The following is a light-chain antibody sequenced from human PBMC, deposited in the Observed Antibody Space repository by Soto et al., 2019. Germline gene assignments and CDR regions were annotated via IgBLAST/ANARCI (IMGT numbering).Light chain of an antibody. Sequence: IVMTQSPDSLAVSLGERATINCKSSQSVLYSSNNKNYLAWYQQKPGQPPKLLIYWASTRESGVPDRFSGSGSGTDFTLTISSLQAEDVAGYYCQQYYSTPLTFGGGTKVEIK. V-gene: IGKV4-1*01. CDR2: WAS. CDR1: QSVLYSSNNKNY. J-gene: IGKJ4*01. CDR3: QQYYSTPLT.